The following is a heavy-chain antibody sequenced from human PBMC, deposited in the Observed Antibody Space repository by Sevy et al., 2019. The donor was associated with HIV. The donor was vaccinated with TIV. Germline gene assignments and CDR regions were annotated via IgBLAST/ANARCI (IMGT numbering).Heavy chain of an antibody. CDR1: GYTFSTYR. D-gene: IGHD2-15*01. CDR2: ISPHNGDT. V-gene: IGHV1-18*01. J-gene: IGHJ4*02. CDR3: ARAYCSRGRCYSLAY. Sequence: ASVKVSCKVSGYTFSTYRITWVRQAPGQGLEWMGWISPHNGDTNYAQKLQGRVTMITDTSTSTAYMELRSLRSDDSAVYYCARAYCSRGRCYSLAYWGQGTLVTVSS.